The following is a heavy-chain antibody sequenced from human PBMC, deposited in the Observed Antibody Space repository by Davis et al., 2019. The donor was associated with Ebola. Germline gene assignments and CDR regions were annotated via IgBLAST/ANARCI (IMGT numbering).Heavy chain of an antibody. CDR3: ARDYFSGYYDY. D-gene: IGHD3-22*01. V-gene: IGHV3-21*01. Sequence: GGSLRLSCAASGFTFSTYSMSWVRQAPGKGLEWVSSISSDSDYIYYADSAKGRFTISRDNAKNSLYLQMNSLRAEDTAVYYCARDYFSGYYDYWGQGTLVTVSS. CDR1: GFTFSTYS. J-gene: IGHJ4*02. CDR2: ISSDSDYI.